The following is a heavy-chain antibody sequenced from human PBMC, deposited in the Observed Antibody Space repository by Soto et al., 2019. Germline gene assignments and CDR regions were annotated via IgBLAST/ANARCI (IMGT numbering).Heavy chain of an antibody. D-gene: IGHD2-15*01. CDR1: GVTFSNYG. Sequence: QVQLVQPGAEVKKPGSSVKVSCKTSGVTFSNYGFSWVRQARGQGLEWMGGIIATFGIADYPQKFQDRVTITADISTSTIYMEQSRLRSEDTAVYYGVRAGDVEALTRMYYFHYWGQGAQVTVS. V-gene: IGHV1-69*17. J-gene: IGHJ4*02. CDR2: IIATFGIA. CDR3: VRAGDVEALTRMYYFHY.